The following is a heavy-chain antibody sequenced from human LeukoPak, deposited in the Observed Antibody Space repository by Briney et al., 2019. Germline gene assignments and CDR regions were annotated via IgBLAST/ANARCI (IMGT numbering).Heavy chain of an antibody. CDR2: IYTSGST. CDR3: ARSLIPPTYWYFDS. J-gene: IGHJ4*02. Sequence: SETLSLTCAVYGGSFSGYYWGWIRQPAGKGLEWIGRIYTSGSTNYNPSLKSRATMSIDTSRNQFSLRLSSVTAADTAVYYCARSLIPPTYWYFDSWGQGTLVTVSS. CDR1: GGSFSGYY. D-gene: IGHD2-21*01. V-gene: IGHV4-59*10.